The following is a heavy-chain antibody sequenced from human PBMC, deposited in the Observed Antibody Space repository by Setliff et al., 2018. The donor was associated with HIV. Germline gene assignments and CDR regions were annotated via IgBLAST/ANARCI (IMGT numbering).Heavy chain of an antibody. J-gene: IGHJ6*02. Sequence: AGGSLRLSCAASGFTFSNYSMNWVRQTPGKGLEWVSSISASATYIYYADSVKGRFTISRDNAKNSLSLQMNSLRAEDTAVYYCARDAPPSSGWYLDYYYYYGMDVWGQGTTVTVSS. CDR2: ISASATYI. CDR3: ARDAPPSSGWYLDYYYYYGMDV. CDR1: GFTFSNYS. V-gene: IGHV3-21*01. D-gene: IGHD6-19*01.